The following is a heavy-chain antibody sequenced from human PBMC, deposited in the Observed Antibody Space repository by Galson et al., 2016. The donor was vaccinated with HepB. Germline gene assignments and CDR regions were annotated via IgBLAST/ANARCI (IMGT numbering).Heavy chain of an antibody. D-gene: IGHD5-12*01. CDR1: GFTFRSYP. J-gene: IGHJ6*02. CDR2: VPHSGNNK. V-gene: IGHV3-30-3*01. CDR3: ARDLGGYSGHGGNYFGMDV. Sequence: SLRLSCAASGFTFRSYPMHWVRQAPGKGLEWVTVVPHSGNNKYYADSVKGRFTVSRDNSKSTVNLHMNSLRPEDTAVYYCARDLGGYSGHGGNYFGMDVWGQGTTVTVS.